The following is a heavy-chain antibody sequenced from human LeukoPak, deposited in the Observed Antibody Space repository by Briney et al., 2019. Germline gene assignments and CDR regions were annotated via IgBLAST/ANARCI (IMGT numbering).Heavy chain of an antibody. D-gene: IGHD6-13*01. J-gene: IGHJ4*02. V-gene: IGHV4-39*07. CDR3: ARGSKGIAPDYFDY. Sequence: SETLSLTCTVSGGSISSSSYYWGWIRQPPGKGLEWIGSIYYSGSTYYNPSLKSRVTISVDTSKNQFSLKLSSVTAADTAVYYCARGSKGIAPDYFDYWGQGTLVTVSS. CDR2: IYYSGST. CDR1: GGSISSSSYY.